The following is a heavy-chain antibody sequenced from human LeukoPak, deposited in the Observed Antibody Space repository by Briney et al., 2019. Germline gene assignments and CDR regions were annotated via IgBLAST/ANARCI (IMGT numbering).Heavy chain of an antibody. Sequence: GGSLRLSCTVSGFSLSSYALSWVRRAPGKGLEWVANIKEDGSEKYYVDSVKGRFTISRDNAKKSLYLQMNSLRVEDTAVYYCARDRAHYGSGSGTRKFDPWGQGTLVTVSS. CDR3: ARDRAHYGSGSGTRKFDP. CDR1: GFSLSSYA. J-gene: IGHJ5*02. D-gene: IGHD3-10*01. V-gene: IGHV3-7*01. CDR2: IKEDGSEK.